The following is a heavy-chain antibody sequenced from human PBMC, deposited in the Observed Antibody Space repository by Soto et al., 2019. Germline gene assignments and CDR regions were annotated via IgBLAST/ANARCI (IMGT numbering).Heavy chain of an antibody. V-gene: IGHV1-18*01. D-gene: IGHD5-12*01. CDR2: ISAYNGNT. J-gene: IGHJ4*02. CDR3: ARDLSSGYDLAIATY. CDR1: GYTFTSYG. Sequence: QVQLVQSGAEVKKPGASVKVSCNASGYTFTSYGISWVRQAPGQGLEWMGWISAYNGNTNYAQKLQGRVTMTTDTSTSTAYMELRSLRSDDTAVYYCARDLSSGYDLAIATYWGQGTLVTVSS.